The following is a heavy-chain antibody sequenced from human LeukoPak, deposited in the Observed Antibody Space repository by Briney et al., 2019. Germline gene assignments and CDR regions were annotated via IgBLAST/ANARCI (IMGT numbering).Heavy chain of an antibody. CDR1: GCSISSYY. D-gene: IGHD3-3*01. J-gene: IGHJ4*02. CDR2: IYTSGST. CDR3: ARRKSSVLRFLEWLSFDY. V-gene: IGHV4-4*07. Sequence: PSETLSLTCTVSGCSISSYYWSWIRQPAGKGLEWIRRIYTSGSTNYNPSLKSRVTMSVDTSKKQFSLKLSSVTAADTAVYYCARRKSSVLRFLEWLSFDYWGQGTLVTVYS.